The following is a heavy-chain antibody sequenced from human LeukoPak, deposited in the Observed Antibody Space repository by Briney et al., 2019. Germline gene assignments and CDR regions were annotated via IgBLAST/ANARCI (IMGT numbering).Heavy chain of an antibody. J-gene: IGHJ4*02. CDR2: INSDGSCT. D-gene: IGHD5-18*01. CDR1: GFNFSSYL. V-gene: IGHV3-74*01. Sequence: QTGGSLRLSCVASGFNFSSYLLHWVRQAPGKGLVWVSRINSDGSCTSYAVSVKGRFTISRDNANNALYLQMNSLRAEDTAVYYCARGAGGYSYGWGQGTLVTVSS. CDR3: ARGAGGYSYG.